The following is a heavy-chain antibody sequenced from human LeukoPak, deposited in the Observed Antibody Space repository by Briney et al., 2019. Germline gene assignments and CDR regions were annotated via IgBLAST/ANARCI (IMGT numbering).Heavy chain of an antibody. D-gene: IGHD3-10*01. CDR2: IYYSGST. J-gene: IGHJ4*02. CDR3: ARSYYGAGGDY. CDR1: GGSISSGGYY. V-gene: IGHV4-31*03. Sequence: PSETLSLTCTVSGGSISSGGYYWSWIRQHPGKGLEWIGYIYYSGSTYYNPSLKSRGTISVDTSKNQFSLKLSSVTAADTAVYYCARSYYGAGGDYWGQGTLVTVSS.